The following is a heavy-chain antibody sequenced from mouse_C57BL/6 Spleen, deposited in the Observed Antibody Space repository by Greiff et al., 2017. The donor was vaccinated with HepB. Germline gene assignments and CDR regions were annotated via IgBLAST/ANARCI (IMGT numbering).Heavy chain of an antibody. CDR2: ISYDGSN. CDR1: GYSITSGYY. J-gene: IGHJ1*03. D-gene: IGHD1-1*01. Sequence: ESGPGLVKPSQSLSLTCSVTGYSITSGYYWNWIRQFPGNKLEWMGYISYDGSNNYNPSLKNRISITRDTSKNQFFLKLNSVTTEDTATYYCARAGAHYYGSSYDWYFDVWGTGTTVTVSS. V-gene: IGHV3-6*01. CDR3: ARAGAHYYGSSYDWYFDV.